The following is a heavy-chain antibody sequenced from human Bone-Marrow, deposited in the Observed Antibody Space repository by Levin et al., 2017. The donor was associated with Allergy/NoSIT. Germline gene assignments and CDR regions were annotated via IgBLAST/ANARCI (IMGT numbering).Heavy chain of an antibody. CDR2: IYWDGDR. Sequence: SGPTLVKPTQTLTLTCTLSGMSLSANGVGVGWLRQPPGKALEWLALIYWDGDRRYSPSLQSRLSITKDTSKNQVILTMANVDPVDTATYYCAYRRMAAATRTKNWFDPWGQGILVTVSS. CDR1: GMSLSANGVG. V-gene: IGHV2-5*02. D-gene: IGHD6-25*01. J-gene: IGHJ5*02. CDR3: AYRRMAAATRTKNWFDP.